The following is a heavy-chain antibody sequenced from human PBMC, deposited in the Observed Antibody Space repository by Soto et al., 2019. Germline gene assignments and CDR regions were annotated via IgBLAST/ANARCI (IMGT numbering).Heavy chain of an antibody. D-gene: IGHD3-10*01. J-gene: IGHJ6*02. V-gene: IGHV3-21*02. CDR2: ISSSSSYT. Sequence: EVRLVESGGGLVKPGGSLRLSCAASGFNFSNYALNWVRQAPGKGRERGSFISSSSSYTYYSDSVKGRFTISREKAKNSLSLQMNSLRAEDTAVYYCAKARGRGSPVSGGLDVWGQGPTVTVSS. CDR3: AKARGRGSPVSGGLDV. CDR1: GFNFSNYA.